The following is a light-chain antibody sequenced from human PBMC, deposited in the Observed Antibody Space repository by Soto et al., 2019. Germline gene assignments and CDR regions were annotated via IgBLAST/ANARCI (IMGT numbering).Light chain of an antibody. Sequence: DIVLTQSPATLSLSPGERAILSCRASQSVSSYLAWYQQKPGQAPRLLIYDASNRATGIPPRFSGSGSGTDFTLTISSLEPEDSAVYYCQQRHMWPITFGQGTRLEIK. CDR3: QQRHMWPIT. J-gene: IGKJ5*01. CDR1: QSVSSY. V-gene: IGKV3-11*01. CDR2: DAS.